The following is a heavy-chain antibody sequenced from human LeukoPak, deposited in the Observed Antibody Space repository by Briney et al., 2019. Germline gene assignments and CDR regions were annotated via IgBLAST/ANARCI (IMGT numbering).Heavy chain of an antibody. CDR1: GFTVSTNH. J-gene: IGHJ6*02. D-gene: IGHD6-19*01. CDR2: IYSGGIT. CDR3: AKGLYSSGWYVLTGRDYYYGMDV. V-gene: IGHV3-66*01. Sequence: XGSLRLSCAVSGFTVSTNHMSWVRQAPGKGLQWVSVIYSGGITYYADSVKGRFTISRDSSNDTLYLQMNSLRAEDTAVYYCAKGLYSSGWYVLTGRDYYYGMDVWGQGTTVTVSS.